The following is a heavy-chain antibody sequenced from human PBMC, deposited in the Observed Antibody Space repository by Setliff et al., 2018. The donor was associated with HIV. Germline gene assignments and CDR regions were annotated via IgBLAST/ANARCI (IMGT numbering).Heavy chain of an antibody. CDR3: TGLFLGF. CDR2: IRSKAVSDET. J-gene: IGHJ1*01. Sequence: GGSLRLSCAASGFGFSDSAIHWVRQASGKGLEWVGRIRSKAVSDETSYTASVKGRFTISRDDSKNTLFLQMDNLKTEDTAIYYCTGLFLGFWGQGTPVTVSS. CDR1: GFGFSDSA. D-gene: IGHD3-16*01. V-gene: IGHV3-73*01.